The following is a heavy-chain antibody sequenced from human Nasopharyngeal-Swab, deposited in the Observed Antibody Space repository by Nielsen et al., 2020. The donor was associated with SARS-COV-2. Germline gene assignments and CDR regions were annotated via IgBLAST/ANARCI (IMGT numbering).Heavy chain of an antibody. CDR2: IYYSGST. D-gene: IGHD3-22*01. CDR3: ASPYYYDSSGSPPTFDI. Sequence: GSLRLSCTVSGGSISSSSYYWGWIRQPPGKGLEWIGSIYYSGSTYYNPSLKSRVTISVDTSKNQFSLKLSSVTAADTAVYYCASPYYYDSSGSPPTFDIWGQGTMVTVSS. CDR1: GGSISSSSYY. J-gene: IGHJ3*02. V-gene: IGHV4-39*01.